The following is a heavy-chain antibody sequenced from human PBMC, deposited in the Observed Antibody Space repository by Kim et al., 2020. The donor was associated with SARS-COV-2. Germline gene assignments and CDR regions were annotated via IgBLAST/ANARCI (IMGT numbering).Heavy chain of an antibody. CDR3: ARARYSGYANYFDY. V-gene: IGHV3-13*01. Sequence: PGSVKGRFTISRENAKNSLYLQMNSLRAGDTAVYYCARARYSGYANYFDYWGQGTLVTVSS. J-gene: IGHJ4*02. D-gene: IGHD5-12*01.